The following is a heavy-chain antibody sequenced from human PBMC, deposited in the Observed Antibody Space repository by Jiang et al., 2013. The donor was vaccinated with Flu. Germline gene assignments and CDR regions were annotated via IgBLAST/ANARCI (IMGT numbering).Heavy chain of an antibody. CDR1: GGSISSSSYY. V-gene: IGHV4-39*01. CDR3: ARQGYFDRSGYSLDY. D-gene: IGHD3-22*01. J-gene: IGHJ4*01. Sequence: LLKPSETLSLTCTVSGGSISSSSYYWGWIRQPPGKGLEWIGYIYSSGNTRYNPSLKSRVTTSVDTSKNEFSLRLTSVTAADTAVYYCARQGYFDRSGYSLDYW. CDR2: IYSSGNT.